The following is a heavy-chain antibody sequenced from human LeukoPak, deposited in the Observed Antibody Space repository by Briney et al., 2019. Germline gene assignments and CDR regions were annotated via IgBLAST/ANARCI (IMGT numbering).Heavy chain of an antibody. Sequence: SETLALMYTASGRSMSSWDGSWMRQPPGKVLEWIGYIYYSGSTNYNPSLKSRVTISVDKSKNQFSVKLSCVTAEDRAGYCCVAGTDYYGSGSSYYYHYSMAVWGKGTTVTISS. V-gene: IGHV4-59*01. CDR2: IYYSGST. CDR3: VAGTDYYGSGSSYYYHYSMAV. D-gene: IGHD3-10*01. CDR1: GRSMSSWD. J-gene: IGHJ6*03.